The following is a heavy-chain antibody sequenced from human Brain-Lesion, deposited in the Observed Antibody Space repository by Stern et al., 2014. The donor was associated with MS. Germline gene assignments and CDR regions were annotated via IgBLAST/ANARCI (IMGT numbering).Heavy chain of an antibody. Sequence: VQLVQSGPGLVKPSQTLSVTCTVSGDSISRDNYFWSWIRQAAGKRLEWIGRIHASGSTFYNPSLKSRVTISGDPSKTQFSLKLNSVTAEDTAVYYCARASAPLYSGNWFDSWGQGTLVSVSS. CDR1: GDSISRDNYF. D-gene: IGHD5-18*01. CDR3: ARASAPLYSGNWFDS. CDR2: IHASGST. J-gene: IGHJ5*01. V-gene: IGHV4-61*02.